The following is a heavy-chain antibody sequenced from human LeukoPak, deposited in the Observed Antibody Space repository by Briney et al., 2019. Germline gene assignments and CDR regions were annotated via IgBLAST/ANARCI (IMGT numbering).Heavy chain of an antibody. D-gene: IGHD2-2*02. J-gene: IGHJ6*03. CDR3: AREDRGWDIVVVPAAIGYYYYYMDV. V-gene: IGHV3-21*01. CDR1: GFTFSSYS. Sequence: GGSLRLSCAASGFTFSSYSMNWVRQAPGKGLEWVSSISSSSSYIYYADSVKGRFTISRDNAKNSLYLQMNSLRAEDTAVYYCAREDRGWDIVVVPAAIGYYYYYMDVWGKGTTVTVSS. CDR2: ISSSSSYI.